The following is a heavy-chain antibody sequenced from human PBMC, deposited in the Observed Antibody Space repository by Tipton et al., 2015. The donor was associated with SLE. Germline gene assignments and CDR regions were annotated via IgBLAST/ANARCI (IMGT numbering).Heavy chain of an antibody. CDR2: IRSSDSAI. D-gene: IGHD3-3*01. V-gene: IGHV3-11*01. J-gene: IGHJ4*02. CDR3: ARGGGKYAFWSGSLDY. CDR1: GFTVSSSY. Sequence: SLRLSCAASGFTVSSSYMSWIRQAPGKGLEWVSYIRSSDSAIYYADSVKGRFTISRDNARDSLYLQMTSLRAEDTAAYYCARGGGKYAFWSGSLDYWGQGTLVTVSS.